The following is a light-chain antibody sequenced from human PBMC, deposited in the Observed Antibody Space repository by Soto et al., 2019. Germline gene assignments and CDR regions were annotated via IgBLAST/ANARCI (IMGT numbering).Light chain of an antibody. CDR3: QQYGSSPRT. CDR2: GAS. V-gene: IGKV3-20*01. Sequence: EIVLTQSPGTLSLSPGERATLSCRASQTVSSSYLAWYQQKLGQAPRLLIYGASNRATGIPDRFSGSGSGTDFTLTISRLEPEDFAVYYCQQYGSSPRTFGPGTKVEIK. J-gene: IGKJ1*01. CDR1: QTVSSSY.